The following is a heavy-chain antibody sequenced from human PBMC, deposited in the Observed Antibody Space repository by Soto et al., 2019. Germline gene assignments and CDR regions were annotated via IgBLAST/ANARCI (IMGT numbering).Heavy chain of an antibody. CDR3: ARAGHIAANLYYFDY. CDR1: GYTFTSYG. J-gene: IGHJ4*02. Sequence: ASVKVSCKASGYTFTSYGISWVRQAPGQGLEWMGWISAYNGNTNYAQKLQGRVTMTTDTSTSTAYMELRSLRSDDTAVYYCARAGHIAANLYYFDYWGQGTLVTVSS. D-gene: IGHD6-6*01. CDR2: ISAYNGNT. V-gene: IGHV1-18*01.